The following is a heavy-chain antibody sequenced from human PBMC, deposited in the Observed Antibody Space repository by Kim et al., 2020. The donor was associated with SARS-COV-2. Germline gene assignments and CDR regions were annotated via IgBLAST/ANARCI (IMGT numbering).Heavy chain of an antibody. V-gene: IGHV7-4-1*02. D-gene: IGHD6-13*01. CDR3: ARAQDFQHLVENWFDP. J-gene: IGHJ5*02. CDR2: INTNTGNP. Sequence: ASVKVSCKASGYTFTSSAMHWVRQAPGQGLEWMGWINTNTGNPTYAQGFTGRFVFSLDTSVSTAYLQISSLKAEDTAVYYCARAQDFQHLVENWFDPWGQGALVSVSS. CDR1: GYTFTSSA.